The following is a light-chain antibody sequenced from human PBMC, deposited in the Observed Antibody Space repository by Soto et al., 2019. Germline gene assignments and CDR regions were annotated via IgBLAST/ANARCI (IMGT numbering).Light chain of an antibody. V-gene: IGKV3-15*01. CDR2: GAS. J-gene: IGKJ1*01. CDR3: QQYNDWPPWT. Sequence: EIVMTQSPATLSVSPGESATLSCRASQSISGELAWYQQQQPGQAPRLLMYGASTRATGIPARFSGSGSGTEFTLTISSLQSEDFAVYYCQQYNDWPPWTFGQGTKVDIK. CDR1: QSISGE.